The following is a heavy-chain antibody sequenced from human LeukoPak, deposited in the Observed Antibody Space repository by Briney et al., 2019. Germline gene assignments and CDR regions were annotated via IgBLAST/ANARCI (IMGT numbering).Heavy chain of an antibody. J-gene: IGHJ4*02. CDR2: INPSGGST. CDR1: GYTFTSYY. V-gene: IGHV1-46*01. D-gene: IGHD3-10*01. CDR3: ARIFYGSADY. Sequence: ASVKVSCKASGYTFTSYYMHWVRQAPGQGLEWMGIINPSGGSTSYAQKFQGRVTMTRNTSISTAYMELSSLRSEDTAVYYCARIFYGSADYWGQGTLVTVSS.